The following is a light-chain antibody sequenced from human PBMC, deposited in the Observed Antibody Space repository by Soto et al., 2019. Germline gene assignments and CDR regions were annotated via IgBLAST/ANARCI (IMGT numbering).Light chain of an antibody. J-gene: IGKJ5*01. CDR2: AAS. V-gene: IGKV3-15*01. CDR3: QQYNNWS. CDR1: QSVGSN. Sequence: LVMTHSPATLSVSPGETATLSCRASQSVGSNLAWYQQKPGQAPRLLIYAASTRATGIPARFSGSGSGTEFTLTISSLQSEDFAVYYCQQYNNWSFGQGTRLEIK.